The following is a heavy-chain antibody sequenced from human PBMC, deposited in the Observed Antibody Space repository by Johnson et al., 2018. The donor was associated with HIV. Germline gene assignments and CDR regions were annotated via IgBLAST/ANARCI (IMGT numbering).Heavy chain of an antibody. Sequence: QVQLVESGGGLVQPGGSLRLSCAASGFTFSNAWMSWVRQAPGKGLEWVAVISYDGSNKYYADSVKGRSTISRDNSKNTLYLQMNSLRAEDTAVYYCARADRRSSPWMCLDSWGQGKMVTVSS. CDR1: GFTFSNAW. CDR3: ARADRRSSPWMCLDS. J-gene: IGHJ3*02. D-gene: IGHD2-15*01. V-gene: IGHV3-30*14. CDR2: ISYDGSNK.